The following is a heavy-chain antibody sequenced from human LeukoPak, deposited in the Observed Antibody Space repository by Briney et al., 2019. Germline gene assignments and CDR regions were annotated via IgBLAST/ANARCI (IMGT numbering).Heavy chain of an antibody. V-gene: IGHV3-21*01. J-gene: IGHJ4*02. Sequence: GGSLRPSCAASGFTFSSYSMNWVRQAPGKGLEWVSSISGSSSYIYYADSVKGRFTISRDNAKNSLYLQMNSLRAEDTAVYYCARESLPQGDYGDYVGDYWGQGTLVTVSS. CDR2: ISGSSSYI. CDR1: GFTFSSYS. D-gene: IGHD4-17*01. CDR3: ARESLPQGDYGDYVGDY.